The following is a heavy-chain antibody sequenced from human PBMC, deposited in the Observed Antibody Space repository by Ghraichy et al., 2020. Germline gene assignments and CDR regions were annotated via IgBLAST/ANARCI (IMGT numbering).Heavy chain of an antibody. Sequence: SETLSLTCTVAGGSISSSSYYWGWIRQPPGKGLEWIGSIYYSGSTYYNPSLKSRVTISVDTSKNQFSLKLSSVTAADTAVYYCARAAYSSGWSRKYYGMDVWGQGTTVTVSS. CDR2: IYYSGST. D-gene: IGHD6-19*01. J-gene: IGHJ6*02. CDR1: GGSISSSSYY. CDR3: ARAAYSSGWSRKYYGMDV. V-gene: IGHV4-39*01.